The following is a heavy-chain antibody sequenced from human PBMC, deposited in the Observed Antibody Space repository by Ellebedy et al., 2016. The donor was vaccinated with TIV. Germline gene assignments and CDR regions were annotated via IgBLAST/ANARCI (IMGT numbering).Heavy chain of an antibody. V-gene: IGHV3-23*01. J-gene: IGHJ4*02. CDR3: AKGRGGGSDSSAPRYYFDY. D-gene: IGHD3-22*01. CDR2: LSNTGSRT. Sequence: PGGSLRLSCAASGFTFSSYSMSWVRQAPGKGLERVSNLSNTGSRTYYADSVEGRFIISRDNSKKTRYLQMNSLRAEDTAVYYCAKGRGGGSDSSAPRYYFDYWGLGTLVTVSS. CDR1: GFTFSSYS.